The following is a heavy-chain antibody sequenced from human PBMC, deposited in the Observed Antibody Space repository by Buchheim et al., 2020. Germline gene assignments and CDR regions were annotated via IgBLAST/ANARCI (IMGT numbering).Heavy chain of an antibody. CDR2: ISGSGGST. CDR3: AKDLFGWSGSSGKWIPFFDY. CDR1: GFTFSSYA. D-gene: IGHD3-10*01. Sequence: EVQLLESGGGLVQPGGSLRLSCAASGFTFSSYAMSWVRQAPGKGLEWVSAISGSGGSTYYADSVKGRFTISRDNSKNTLYLQMNSLRAEDTAVYYCAKDLFGWSGSSGKWIPFFDYWGQGTL. J-gene: IGHJ4*02. V-gene: IGHV3-23*01.